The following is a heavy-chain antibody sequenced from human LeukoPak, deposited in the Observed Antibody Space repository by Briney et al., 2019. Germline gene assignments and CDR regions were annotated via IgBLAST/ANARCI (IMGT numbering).Heavy chain of an antibody. CDR3: ARDLEYLEYFQH. CDR1: GFTFSSYS. V-gene: IGHV3-21*01. CDR2: ISSSSSYI. Sequence: KAGGSLRLSCAASGFTFSSYSMNWVRQAPGKGLEWVSSISSSSSYIYYADSVKGRFTISRDNAKNSLYLQMNSLRAEDTAVYYCARDLEYLEYFQHWGQGTLVTVSS. D-gene: IGHD2/OR15-2a*01. J-gene: IGHJ1*01.